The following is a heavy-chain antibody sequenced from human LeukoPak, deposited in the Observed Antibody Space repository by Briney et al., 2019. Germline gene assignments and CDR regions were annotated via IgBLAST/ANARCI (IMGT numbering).Heavy chain of an antibody. CDR1: GYTFTSYD. J-gene: IGHJ6*02. V-gene: IGHV1-8*01. Sequence: ASVKVSFKASGYTFTSYDINWVRQATGQGLEWMGWMNPNSGNTGYAQKFQGRVTMTRNTSISTAYMELSSLRSEDTAVYYCARRLSPSYYDFWSGSNSGMDVWGQGTTVTVSS. CDR3: ARRLSPSYYDFWSGSNSGMDV. CDR2: MNPNSGNT. D-gene: IGHD3-3*01.